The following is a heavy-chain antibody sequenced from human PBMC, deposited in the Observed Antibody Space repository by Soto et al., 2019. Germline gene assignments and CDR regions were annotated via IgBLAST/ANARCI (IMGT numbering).Heavy chain of an antibody. V-gene: IGHV3-30-3*01. CDR3: ARGNYYYDSSGYYYYYGMDV. CDR2: ISYDGSNK. J-gene: IGHJ6*02. Sequence: GGSLRLSCAASGFTFSSYAMHWVRQAPGKGLEWVAVISYDGSNKYYADSVKGRFTISRDNSKNTLYLQMNSLRAEDTAVYYCARGNYYYDSSGYYYYYGMDVWGQGTTVTVSS. D-gene: IGHD3-22*01. CDR1: GFTFSSYA.